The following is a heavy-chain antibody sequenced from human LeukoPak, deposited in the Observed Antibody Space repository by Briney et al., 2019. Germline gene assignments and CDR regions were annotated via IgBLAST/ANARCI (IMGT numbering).Heavy chain of an antibody. CDR2: IYHSGST. CDR3: ARHSSVGATTLYDY. D-gene: IGHD1-26*01. Sequence: PSETLSLTCAVSGFSISSGFYWGLIRQPPGEGPGWVGSIYHSGSTYYNPSLKSRVTISVDTSKNQFSLKLSSVTAADTAVYYCARHSSVGATTLYDYWGQGTLVTVSS. J-gene: IGHJ4*02. CDR1: GFSISSGFY. V-gene: IGHV4-38-2*01.